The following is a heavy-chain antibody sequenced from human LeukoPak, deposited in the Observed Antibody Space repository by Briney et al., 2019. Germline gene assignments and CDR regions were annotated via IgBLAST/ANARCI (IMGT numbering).Heavy chain of an antibody. CDR1: GFVFSSYA. Sequence: PGGSLRLSCAASGFVFSSYAMSWVRQAPGKGLEWVSTLSDSGGKTYYADSVKGRFTISRDNSKNTLYLQMNSLRAEDTAVYYCAKVGLRLGGDYWGQGTQVTVSS. CDR2: LSDSGGKT. J-gene: IGHJ4*02. D-gene: IGHD4-17*01. CDR3: AKVGLRLGGDY. V-gene: IGHV3-23*01.